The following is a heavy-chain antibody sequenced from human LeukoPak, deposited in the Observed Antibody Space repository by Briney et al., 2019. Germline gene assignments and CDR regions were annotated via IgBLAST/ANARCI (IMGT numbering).Heavy chain of an antibody. Sequence: GGSLRLSCAASGFTFSSYVMHWVRQAPGKGLEWVAIISYDGSNKYYADSVKGRFTISRDNSKNTLYLQMGSLRAEDMAVYYCARSIWFGDLTDYWGQGTLVTVSS. D-gene: IGHD3-10*01. CDR1: GFTFSSYV. V-gene: IGHV3-30*14. J-gene: IGHJ4*02. CDR2: ISYDGSNK. CDR3: ARSIWFGDLTDY.